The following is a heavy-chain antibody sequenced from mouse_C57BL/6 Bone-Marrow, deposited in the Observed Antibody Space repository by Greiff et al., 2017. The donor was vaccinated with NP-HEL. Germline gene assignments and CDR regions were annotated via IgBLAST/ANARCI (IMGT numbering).Heavy chain of an antibody. Sequence: QVQLQQSGAELVKPGASVKISCKASGYTFTDYYINWVKQRPGQGLEWIGKIGPGSGSTYYNEKFKGKATITADTSSNTAYLQLSSLTSEDTAVYYCTFYYYAMDYWGQGTSVTVSS. CDR2: IGPGSGST. J-gene: IGHJ4*01. V-gene: IGHV1-77*01. CDR3: TFYYYAMDY. CDR1: GYTFTDYY.